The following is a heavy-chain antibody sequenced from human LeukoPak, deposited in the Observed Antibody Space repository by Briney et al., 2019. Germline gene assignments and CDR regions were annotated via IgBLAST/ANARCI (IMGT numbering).Heavy chain of an antibody. CDR1: GFTFSSYG. J-gene: IGHJ3*02. CDR2: IRDDGSTK. Sequence: GGSLSLSCAASGFTFSSYGMHWVRQAPGKGLERVAFIRDDGSTKYYAASVKGRFTISRDNSKNTLYLQMNSLRAEDTAVYYCATEIVGATVAFDIWGQGTMVTVSS. D-gene: IGHD1-26*01. V-gene: IGHV3-30*02. CDR3: ATEIVGATVAFDI.